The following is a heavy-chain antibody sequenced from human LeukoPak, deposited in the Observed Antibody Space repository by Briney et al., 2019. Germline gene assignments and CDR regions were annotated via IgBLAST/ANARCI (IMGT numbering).Heavy chain of an antibody. CDR1: GGSFSGYY. CDR2: INHSGST. CDR3: ARVSDYYDSSGPTPSIGY. V-gene: IGHV4-34*01. J-gene: IGHJ4*02. Sequence: PSETLSLTCAVYGGSFSGYYWSWIRQPPGKGLEWIGEINHSGSTNYNPSLKSRVTIPVDTSKNQFSLKLSSVTAADTAVYYCARVSDYYDSSGPTPSIGYWGQGTLVTVSS. D-gene: IGHD3-22*01.